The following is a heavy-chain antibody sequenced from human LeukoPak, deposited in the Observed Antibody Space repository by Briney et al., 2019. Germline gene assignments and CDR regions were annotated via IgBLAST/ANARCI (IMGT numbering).Heavy chain of an antibody. CDR2: IYPGDSDT. V-gene: IGHV5-51*01. D-gene: IGHD3-9*01. Sequence: GESLQISCKGSGYSFTSYWIGWVRPMPGKGLEWMGIIYPGDSDTRYSPSFQGQVTISADKSISTAYLQWSSLKASDTAMYYCARRNYDILTYYYGMDVWGQGTTVTVSS. CDR1: GYSFTSYW. J-gene: IGHJ6*02. CDR3: ARRNYDILTYYYGMDV.